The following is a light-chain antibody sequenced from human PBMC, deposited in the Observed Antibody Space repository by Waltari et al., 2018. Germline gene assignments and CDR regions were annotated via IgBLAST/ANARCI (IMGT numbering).Light chain of an antibody. Sequence: QSVLTQPPSASGTPGQRVPISCSGSTSNIRPNYVYWYQQLPGTAPKLLIYMNSQRPSGVPDRFSGSKSGTSASLAISGLRSEDEADYYCATWDDSLMQGVFGGGTKLTVL. J-gene: IGLJ3*02. V-gene: IGLV1-47*01. CDR2: MNS. CDR3: ATWDDSLMQGV. CDR1: TSNIRPNY.